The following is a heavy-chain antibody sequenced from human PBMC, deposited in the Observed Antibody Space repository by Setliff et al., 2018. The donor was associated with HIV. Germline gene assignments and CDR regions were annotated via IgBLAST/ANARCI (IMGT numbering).Heavy chain of an antibody. CDR3: GRYASGSYYFDY. Sequence: PGESLKISCKGSGYNFANCWIGWVRQMPGKGLEWMGLIYCGDSRTRYSPSFQGQVTISADKSITTAYLQWSSLKASDTAIYYCGRYASGSYYFDYWGQGTRVTVSS. V-gene: IGHV5-51*01. J-gene: IGHJ4*02. CDR1: GYNFANCW. CDR2: IYCGDSRT. D-gene: IGHD3-10*01.